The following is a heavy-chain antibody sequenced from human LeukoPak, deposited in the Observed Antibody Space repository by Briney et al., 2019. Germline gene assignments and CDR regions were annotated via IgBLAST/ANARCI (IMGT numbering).Heavy chain of an antibody. V-gene: IGHV3-53*01. D-gene: IGHD6-19*01. J-gene: IGHJ4*02. Sequence: PGGSLRLSCAAPGFPFTSNYMSWGRQAPGKGLEWVSVIYSGGSTYYADSVKGRFTISRDNSEGTLFLQMNSLRPEDTAMYYCGGYISGFYDYWGQGTLVTVSS. CDR2: IYSGGST. CDR3: GGYISGFYDY. CDR1: GFPFTSNY.